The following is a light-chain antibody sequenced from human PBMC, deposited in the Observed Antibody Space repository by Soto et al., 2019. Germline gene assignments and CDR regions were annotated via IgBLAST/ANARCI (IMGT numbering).Light chain of an antibody. Sequence: EIVMTQSPATLSVSPGERATLSCRAGESISNNLAWYQQKPGQAPRLLIYGAATRAAGVPARFSGRGSGTEFTLTISSLQSEDFAFYYCQQYNDWPRTFGQGTKVDIK. CDR1: ESISNN. CDR3: QQYNDWPRT. J-gene: IGKJ1*01. V-gene: IGKV3-15*01. CDR2: GAA.